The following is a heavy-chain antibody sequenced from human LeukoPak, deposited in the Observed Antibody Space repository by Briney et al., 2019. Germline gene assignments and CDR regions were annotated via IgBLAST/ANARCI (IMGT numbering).Heavy chain of an antibody. Sequence: APVKVSCKASGYTFTGSYMHWVRQAPGQGLEWMGCINPNSGGTNYARKFQGRVTMTRDKSISTAYMELSGLEYDDTAFYYCATKRGATFDLFYYMDVWGKGTMVTVSS. CDR2: INPNSGGT. J-gene: IGHJ6*03. CDR1: GYTFTGSY. CDR3: ATKRGATFDLFYYMDV. D-gene: IGHD2/OR15-2a*01. V-gene: IGHV1-2*02.